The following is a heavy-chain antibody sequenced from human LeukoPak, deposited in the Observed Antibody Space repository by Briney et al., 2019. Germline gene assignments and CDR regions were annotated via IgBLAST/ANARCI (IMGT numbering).Heavy chain of an antibody. J-gene: IGHJ4*02. Sequence: PGGSLRLSCAASRFTFSSFGMHWVRQAPGKGLEWVAVISYDGSNEYYADSVKGRFTISRDNSKNTLYLQMNSLRAADTAVYHCAKSASSYCSGISCLKYYFDYWGQGTLVTVSS. CDR1: RFTFSSFG. V-gene: IGHV3-30*18. D-gene: IGHD2-2*01. CDR3: AKSASSYCSGISCLKYYFDY. CDR2: ISYDGSNE.